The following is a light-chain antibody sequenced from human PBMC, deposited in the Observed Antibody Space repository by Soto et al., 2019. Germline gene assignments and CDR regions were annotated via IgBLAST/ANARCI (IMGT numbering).Light chain of an antibody. Sequence: IQMTQSPSTLSASVGDRFTITCRASQSLSSWLAWYQHKPGKAPKLLIYKSSSLESGVPSRFSGSGSGTAFTLTISSLQPYDFATYYCQQYNSYWSFGQGTKVDIK. CDR1: QSLSSW. CDR3: QQYNSYWS. J-gene: IGKJ1*01. CDR2: KSS. V-gene: IGKV1-5*03.